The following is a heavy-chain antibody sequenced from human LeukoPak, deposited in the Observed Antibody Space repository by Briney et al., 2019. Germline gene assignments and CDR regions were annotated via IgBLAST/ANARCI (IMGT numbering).Heavy chain of an antibody. CDR3: ARRPRARRITWYTPFDN. V-gene: IGHV4-39*07. D-gene: IGHD6-13*01. CDR1: GVSISSSNCY. CDR2: INDSGGT. J-gene: IGHJ4*02. Sequence: SETLSLTCIVSGVSISSSNCYWGWIRQPPGKGLEWIGEINDSGGTNYNPSLKSRVAISVDASQTQFSLQLNSLTVADTAMYYCARRPRARRITWYTPFDNGGQGTLVTVSS.